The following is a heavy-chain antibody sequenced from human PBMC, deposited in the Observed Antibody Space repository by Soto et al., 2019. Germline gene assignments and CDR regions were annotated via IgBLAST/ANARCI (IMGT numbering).Heavy chain of an antibody. Sequence: EVQLVQSGAEVRKPGESLKISCKGSGYSFTNYWIGWVRQMPGNGLEWMGIIFPGDSDTRYNPSFQGQVTISADKSISTAYLQWSSLKASDTAMYYCARGVGATTYGMDVWGQGTTVTVSS. D-gene: IGHD1-26*01. J-gene: IGHJ6*02. CDR2: IFPGDSDT. CDR3: ARGVGATTYGMDV. CDR1: GYSFTNYW. V-gene: IGHV5-51*03.